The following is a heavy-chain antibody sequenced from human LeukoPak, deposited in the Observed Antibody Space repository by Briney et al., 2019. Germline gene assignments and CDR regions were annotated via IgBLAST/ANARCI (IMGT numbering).Heavy chain of an antibody. J-gene: IGHJ4*02. CDR1: GFTFSSYA. CDR3: AKDLYYYGSGSPLDY. Sequence: GGSLRLSCAAPGFTFSSYAMSWVRQAPGKGLEWVSAISGSGGSTYYADSVKGRFTISRDNSKNTLYLQMNSLRAEDTAVYYCAKDLYYYGSGSPLDYWGQGTLVTVSS. CDR2: ISGSGGST. V-gene: IGHV3-23*01. D-gene: IGHD3-10*01.